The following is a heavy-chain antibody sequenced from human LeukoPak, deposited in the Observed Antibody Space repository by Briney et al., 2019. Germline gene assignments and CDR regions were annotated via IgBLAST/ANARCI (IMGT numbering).Heavy chain of an antibody. Sequence: SEILSLTCAVYGGSFSDYYWSWIRQPPGKGLEWIGEINHSGSTNYNPSLKSRVTISVDTSKNQFSLKLGSVTAADTAVYYCARDAYDSSGYSFDYWGQGTLVTASS. CDR3: ARDAYDSSGYSFDY. V-gene: IGHV4-34*01. J-gene: IGHJ4*02. CDR1: GGSFSDYY. D-gene: IGHD3-22*01. CDR2: INHSGST.